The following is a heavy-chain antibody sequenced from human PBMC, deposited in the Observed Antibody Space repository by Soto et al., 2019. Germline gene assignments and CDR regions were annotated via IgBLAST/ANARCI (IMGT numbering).Heavy chain of an antibody. Sequence: PGGSLRLSCAASGFTLSSFWMTWVRHSPDKGLEWVASIKQDGSETYYVDSVKGRFTISRDNPKNTLYLQMNSLRVGDTAVYYCARPPHGMDVWGQGTTVTVSS. CDR1: GFTLSSFW. CDR3: ARPPHGMDV. CDR2: IKQDGSET. V-gene: IGHV3-7*03. J-gene: IGHJ6*02.